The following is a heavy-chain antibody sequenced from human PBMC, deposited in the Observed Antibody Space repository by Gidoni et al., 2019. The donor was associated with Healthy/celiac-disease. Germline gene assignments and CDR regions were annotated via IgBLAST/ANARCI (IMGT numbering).Heavy chain of an antibody. J-gene: IGHJ4*02. Sequence: QVQLVESGGGLVKRGGSGRLSWAAAGFTFSDYYMSWIRQVPGKGLEWVSYISSSVSTKYYVDSVKGLFTISRDNAKNSLNLQMNSLRAEDTAVYYCASSGWYGGVDYWGQGTLVTVSS. CDR3: ASSGWYGGVDY. D-gene: IGHD6-19*01. CDR1: GFTFSDYY. V-gene: IGHV3-11*01. CDR2: ISSSVSTK.